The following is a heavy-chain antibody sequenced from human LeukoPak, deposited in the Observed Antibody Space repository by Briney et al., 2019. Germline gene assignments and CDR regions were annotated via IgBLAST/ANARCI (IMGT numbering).Heavy chain of an antibody. CDR1: GYTFTSYG. V-gene: IGHV1-18*01. Sequence: ASVKVSCKASGYTFTSYGISWVRQAPGQGLEWMGWISAYNGNTNYAQKLQGRVTMTTDTSTSTAYMELRSLRSDDTAVYYCARHFDYYYGSTDPSNWFDPWGQGTLVTVSS. CDR2: ISAYNGNT. J-gene: IGHJ5*02. D-gene: IGHD3-22*01. CDR3: ARHFDYYYGSTDPSNWFDP.